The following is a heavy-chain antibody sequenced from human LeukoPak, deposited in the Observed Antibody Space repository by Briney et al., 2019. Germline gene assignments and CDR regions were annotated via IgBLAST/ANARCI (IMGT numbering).Heavy chain of an antibody. CDR1: GGTFSSYA. D-gene: IGHD1-26*01. CDR2: IIPILGIA. CDR3: AREYRWELPDY. V-gene: IGHV1-69*04. Sequence: ASVKASCKASGGTFSSYAISWVRQAPGQGLEWMGRIIPILGIANYAQKFQGRVTITADKSTSTAYMELSSLRSEDTAVYYCAREYRWELPDYWGQGTLVTVSS. J-gene: IGHJ4*02.